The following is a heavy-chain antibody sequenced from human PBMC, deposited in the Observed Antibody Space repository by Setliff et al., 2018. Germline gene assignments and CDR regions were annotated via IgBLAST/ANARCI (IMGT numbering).Heavy chain of an antibody. CDR1: GSSISSGYY. CDR3: ARHEVVAGLEYFQH. J-gene: IGHJ1*01. V-gene: IGHV4-38-2*01. Sequence: SETLSLTCAVSGSSISSGYYWGWIRQPPGKGLEWIGSMFHSGSTYYNPSLKSRVTISIDTSNNQFSLKLTSVTAADTAVYYCARHEVVAGLEYFQHWGQGTRGTVS. CDR2: MFHSGST. D-gene: IGHD2-15*01.